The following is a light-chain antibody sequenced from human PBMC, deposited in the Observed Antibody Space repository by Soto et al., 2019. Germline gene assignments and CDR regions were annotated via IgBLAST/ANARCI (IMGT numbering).Light chain of an antibody. J-gene: IGKJ1*01. CDR3: QQYYSTPPT. Sequence: DIGMTQSPDSLAVSLGERATINCKSSQSILYSANNKNYLAWYQQKPGQPPKLLIYLASARESGVPDRFSGSGSRTDFTLTICSRQAEDVAVYYCQQYYSTPPTFGQGTKVEI. CDR1: QSILYSANNKNY. CDR2: LAS. V-gene: IGKV4-1*01.